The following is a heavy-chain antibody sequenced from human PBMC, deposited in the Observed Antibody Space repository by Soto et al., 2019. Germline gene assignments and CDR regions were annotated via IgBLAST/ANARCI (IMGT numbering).Heavy chain of an antibody. V-gene: IGHV1-2*04. J-gene: IGHJ4*02. CDR2: INPNSGGT. CDR1: GYTFTGYY. D-gene: IGHD3-3*01. CDR3: ARSRGTIFGVVGN. Sequence: ASVKVSCKASGYTFTGYYMHWVRQAPGQGLEWMGWINPNSGGTNYAQKFQGWVTMTRDTSISTAYMELSRLRSDDTAVYYCARSRGTIFGVVGNWGQGPLVTVSS.